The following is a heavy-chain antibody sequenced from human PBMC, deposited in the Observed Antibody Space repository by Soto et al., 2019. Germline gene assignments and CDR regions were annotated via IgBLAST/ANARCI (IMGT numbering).Heavy chain of an antibody. CDR3: ARGHISSTKNWLDP. Sequence: GASVKVSCKGSGYTFTSYHINWVRQATGQGLEWMGWMNPNSGNTVYAQTLQGRVTMTWDTSISTAYMELSSLRFEDTAMYYCARGHISSTKNWLDPWGQGTLVTVSS. V-gene: IGHV1-8*01. J-gene: IGHJ5*02. CDR1: GYTFTSYH. D-gene: IGHD6-6*01. CDR2: MNPNSGNT.